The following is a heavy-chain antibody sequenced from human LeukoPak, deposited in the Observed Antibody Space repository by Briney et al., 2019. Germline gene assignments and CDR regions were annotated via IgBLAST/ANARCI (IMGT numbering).Heavy chain of an antibody. Sequence: GGSLRLSCAASGFTFSSYEMNWVRQAPGKGLEWDSYISSSGSTIYYADSVKGRFTISRDNAKNSLYLQMNSLRAEDTAVYYCARDHRGGWFDPWGQGTLVTVSS. CDR1: GFTFSSYE. V-gene: IGHV3-48*03. D-gene: IGHD3-16*01. CDR3: ARDHRGGWFDP. J-gene: IGHJ5*02. CDR2: ISSSGSTI.